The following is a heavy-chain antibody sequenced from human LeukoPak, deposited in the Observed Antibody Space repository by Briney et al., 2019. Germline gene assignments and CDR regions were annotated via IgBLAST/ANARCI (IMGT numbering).Heavy chain of an antibody. CDR1: DGSMSHAY. V-gene: IGHV4-59*08. Sequence: SETLSLTCTVSDGSMSHAYWSWIRQSPGKGLEWLAYIYFTGISKSNPSHKSRVTISVDTSKNQVSLSLTSVTAADTAMYYCARRRQVTYYAPYAFDLWGQGTMVTVSS. J-gene: IGHJ3*01. CDR2: IYFTGIS. CDR3: ARRRQVTYYAPYAFDL. D-gene: IGHD1-26*01.